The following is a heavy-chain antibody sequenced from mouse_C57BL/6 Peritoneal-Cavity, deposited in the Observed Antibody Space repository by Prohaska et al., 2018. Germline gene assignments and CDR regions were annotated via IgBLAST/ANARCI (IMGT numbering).Heavy chain of an antibody. V-gene: IGHV11-2*01. Sequence: EVQLLETGGGLVQPGGSRGLSCEGSGFTFSGFWMSWVRQTPAKTLEWIGDINSDGSAINYAPSIKDRFTIFRDNDKSTLYLQMSNVRSEDTATYFCMRYGSYWYFDVWGTGTTVTVSS. D-gene: IGHD1-1*01. CDR3: MRYGSYWYFDV. J-gene: IGHJ1*03. CDR2: INSDGSAI. CDR1: GFTFSGFW.